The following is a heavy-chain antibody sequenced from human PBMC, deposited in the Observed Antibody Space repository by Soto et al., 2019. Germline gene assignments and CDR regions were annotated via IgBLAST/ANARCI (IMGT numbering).Heavy chain of an antibody. Sequence: PGGSLRLSCASSGFTFSDYAMSWVRQAPGKGLEWVSAISGSGGSTYYADSVKGRFTISRDNSKNTLYLQMNSLRAEDTAVYYCAKSPNDYYDILTGLKYYYDMDVWGKGTTVTVSS. CDR2: ISGSGGST. CDR1: GFTFSDYA. CDR3: AKSPNDYYDILTGLKYYYDMDV. J-gene: IGHJ6*03. D-gene: IGHD3-9*01. V-gene: IGHV3-23*01.